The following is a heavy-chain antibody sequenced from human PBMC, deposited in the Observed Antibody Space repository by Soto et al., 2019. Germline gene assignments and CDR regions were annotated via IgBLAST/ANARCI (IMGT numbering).Heavy chain of an antibody. V-gene: IGHV3-33*01. CDR2: IWYDGSNK. J-gene: IGHJ6*02. CDR1: GITFSSYG. CDR3: ATAPPYYGMDV. Sequence: GGSLRLSCGTSGITFSSYGMHWVRQTPGKGLEWVAVIWYDGSNKYYADSVKGRFTISRDNSKNTLYLQMNSLRAEDTAVYYCATAPPYYGMDVWGQGTTVTVSS.